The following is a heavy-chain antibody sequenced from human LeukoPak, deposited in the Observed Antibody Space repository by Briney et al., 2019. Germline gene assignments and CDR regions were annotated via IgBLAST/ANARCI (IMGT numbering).Heavy chain of an antibody. Sequence: GGSLRLSCEASGFTFSSYWMHWVRQVPGKGLMWVSRIESNGLTLYADSVRDRFTISRDNSKNTLYLQMNSLRAEDTAVYYCAELGITMIGGVWGKGTTVTISS. V-gene: IGHV3-74*01. CDR3: AELGITMIGGV. D-gene: IGHD3-10*02. J-gene: IGHJ6*04. CDR2: IESNGLT. CDR1: GFTFSSYW.